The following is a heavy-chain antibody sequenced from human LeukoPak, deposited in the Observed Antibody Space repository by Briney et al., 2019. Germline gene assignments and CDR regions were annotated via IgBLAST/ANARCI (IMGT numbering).Heavy chain of an antibody. CDR2: IRYDGSNK. D-gene: IGHD6-13*01. CDR3: AKGDSQQQLWNWFDP. V-gene: IGHV3-30*02. CDR1: GFTFSSYG. J-gene: IGHJ5*02. Sequence: GGSLRLSCAASGFTFSSYGLHWVRQAPAKGLEGVAFIRYDGSNKYYADSVKGRFTISRDNSKNTLYLQMNSLRAEDTAVYYCAKGDSQQQLWNWFDPWGQGTLVTVSS.